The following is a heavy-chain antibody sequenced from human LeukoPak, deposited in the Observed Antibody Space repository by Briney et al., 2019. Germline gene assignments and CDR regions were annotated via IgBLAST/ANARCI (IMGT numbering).Heavy chain of an antibody. CDR1: GFTFSSYW. D-gene: IGHD3-16*02. J-gene: IGHJ4*02. Sequence: GGSPRLSCAASGFTFSSYWMSWVRQAPGKGLEWVANIKQDGSEKYYVDSVKGRFTISRDNAKNSLYLQMNSLRAEDTAVYYCARDSDVWGSYRYLFDYWGQGTLVTVSS. CDR3: ARDSDVWGSYRYLFDY. CDR2: IKQDGSEK. V-gene: IGHV3-7*03.